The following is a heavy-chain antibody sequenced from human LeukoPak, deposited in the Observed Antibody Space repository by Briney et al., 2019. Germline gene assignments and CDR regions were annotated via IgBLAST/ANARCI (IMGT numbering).Heavy chain of an antibody. J-gene: IGHJ4*02. CDR2: INPNSGGT. CDR3: ARAGGPITMVRGVIKNDY. D-gene: IGHD3-10*01. V-gene: IGHV1-2*06. Sequence: ASVKVSCKASGYIFTDYYMHWVRQAPGQELGWMGRINPNSGGTNYAQKFQGRVTMTRDTSISTAYMELSRLRSDDTAVYYCARAGGPITMVRGVIKNDYWGQGTLVTVSS. CDR1: GYIFTDYY.